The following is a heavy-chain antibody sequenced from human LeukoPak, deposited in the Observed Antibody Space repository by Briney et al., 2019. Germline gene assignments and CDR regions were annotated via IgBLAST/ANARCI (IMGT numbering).Heavy chain of an antibody. V-gene: IGHV3-53*01. D-gene: IGHD1-26*01. CDR3: ARERGRGRDSPWFDY. J-gene: IGHJ4*02. CDR2: IYSDGST. CDR1: GFIVSGDF. Sequence: GGSLRLSCAASGFIVSGDFMSWVRQAPGKGLEWVSVIYSDGSTYYADSVKGRFTISRDNSKNTLDLQMTGLRAEDTAVYYCARERGRGRDSPWFDYWGQGTLVTASS.